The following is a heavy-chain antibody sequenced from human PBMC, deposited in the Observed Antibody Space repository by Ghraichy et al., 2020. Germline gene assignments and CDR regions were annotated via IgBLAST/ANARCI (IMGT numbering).Heavy chain of an antibody. CDR3: AKDPYQQLDSYYYYYGMDV. CDR2: ISYDGSTK. Sequence: GGSLRLSCAASGFTFSSYGMHWVRQAPGKGLEWVAVISYDGSTKYYADSVKGRFTISRDNSKNTLYLQMNSLRAEDTAVYYCAKDPYQQLDSYYYYYGMDVWGHGTTFTVSS. CDR1: GFTFSSYG. V-gene: IGHV3-30*18. D-gene: IGHD6-13*01. J-gene: IGHJ6*02.